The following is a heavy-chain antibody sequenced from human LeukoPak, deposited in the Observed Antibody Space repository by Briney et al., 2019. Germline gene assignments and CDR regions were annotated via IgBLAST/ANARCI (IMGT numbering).Heavy chain of an antibody. CDR1: GGSISSSSYY. CDR3: ATREQWLGFEDY. J-gene: IGHJ4*02. V-gene: IGHV4-39*07. D-gene: IGHD6-19*01. CDR2: IYYSGST. Sequence: SETLSPTCTVSGGSISSSSYYWGWIRQPPGKGLEWIGSIYYSGSTYYNPSLKSRVTISVDTSKNQFSLKLSSVTAADTAVYYCATREQWLGFEDYWGQGTLVTVSS.